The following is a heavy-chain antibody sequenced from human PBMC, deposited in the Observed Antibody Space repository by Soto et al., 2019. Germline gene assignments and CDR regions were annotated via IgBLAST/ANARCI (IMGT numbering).Heavy chain of an antibody. Sequence: GGSLRLSCAASGFTFSSYEMNWVRQAPGKGLEWVSYISSSGSTIYYADSVKGRFTISRDNAKNSLYLQMNSLRAEDTAVYYCASGEWRDFWSGYPHNWFDTWGQGTLVTVSS. J-gene: IGHJ5*02. V-gene: IGHV3-48*03. CDR1: GFTFSSYE. CDR3: ASGEWRDFWSGYPHNWFDT. D-gene: IGHD3-3*01. CDR2: ISSSGSTI.